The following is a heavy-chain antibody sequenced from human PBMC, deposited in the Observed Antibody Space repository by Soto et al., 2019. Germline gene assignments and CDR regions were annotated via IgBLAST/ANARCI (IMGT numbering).Heavy chain of an antibody. V-gene: IGHV1-69*12. CDR2: IIPIFGTA. J-gene: IGHJ6*02. D-gene: IGHD2-15*01. CDR1: GGTFSSYA. Sequence: QVQLVQSGAEVKKPGSSVKVSCKASGGTFSSYAISWVRQAPGQGLEWMGGIIPIFGTANYAQKFQGRVTITADESTSXXYXEXXSLRSEDTAVYYCAREHHARGNKNRRLYYYYGMDVWGQGTTVTVSS. CDR3: AREHHARGNKNRRLYYYYGMDV.